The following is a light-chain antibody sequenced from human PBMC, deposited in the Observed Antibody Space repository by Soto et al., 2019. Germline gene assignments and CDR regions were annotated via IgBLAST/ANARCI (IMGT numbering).Light chain of an antibody. J-gene: IGKJ5*01. V-gene: IGKV1-12*01. CDR1: QDISSW. CDR3: QQYSNWPPLT. Sequence: DIQCTQTPSSGSASVGDRVTITCRASQDISSWLAWYQQKPGKAPKLLIYAASSLQSGVPSRFSGSGSGTAFSLTITSLQHADFAVYYRQQYSNWPPLTFGQGTRLEIK. CDR2: AAS.